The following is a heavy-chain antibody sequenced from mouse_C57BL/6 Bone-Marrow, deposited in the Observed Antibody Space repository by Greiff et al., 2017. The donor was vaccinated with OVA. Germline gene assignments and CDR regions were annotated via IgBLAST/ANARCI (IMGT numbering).Heavy chain of an antibody. Sequence: EVKVVESGPGLAKPSQPLSLTCSVTGYSITSDYWNWLRKFPGNKLEYMGYISYSGSTYYNPSLKSRISITRDTSKNQYYLQLNSVTTEDTATYYCARGDGYYGWFAYWGQGTLVTVSA. D-gene: IGHD2-3*01. CDR2: ISYSGST. J-gene: IGHJ3*01. CDR1: GYSITSDY. V-gene: IGHV3-8*01. CDR3: ARGDGYYGWFAY.